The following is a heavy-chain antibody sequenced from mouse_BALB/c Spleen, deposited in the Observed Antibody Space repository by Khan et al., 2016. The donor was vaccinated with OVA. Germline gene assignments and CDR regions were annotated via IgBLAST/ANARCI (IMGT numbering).Heavy chain of an antibody. CDR3: STIFYGYYWFAY. Sequence: QVQLKQSGPGLVAPSQSLSITCTVSGSASTNYGVSWARQTPGKGLEWLGVRWSDGNKNYHSSLKSRMNINRDNSKSQVLLKRNILHTDVTASYYCSTIFYGYYWFAYWGPGPLVTVSA. CDR1: GSASTNYG. V-gene: IGHV2-3*01. CDR2: RWSDGNK. D-gene: IGHD2-2*01. J-gene: IGHJ3*01.